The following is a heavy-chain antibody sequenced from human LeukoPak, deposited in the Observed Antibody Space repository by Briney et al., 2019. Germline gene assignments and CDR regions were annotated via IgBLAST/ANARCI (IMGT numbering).Heavy chain of an antibody. CDR2: INTNTGNP. CDR1: GYTFTTFA. Sequence: ASVKVSCKASGYTFTTFAMNWVRQAPGQGLEWMGWINTNTGNPTYAQGFIGRFVFSLDTSVSTAYLQISSLKAEDTAVYYCARVVQGSMYPYYYFGMDVWGQGTTVTVSS. J-gene: IGHJ6*02. D-gene: IGHD2-2*01. V-gene: IGHV7-4-1*02. CDR3: ARVVQGSMYPYYYFGMDV.